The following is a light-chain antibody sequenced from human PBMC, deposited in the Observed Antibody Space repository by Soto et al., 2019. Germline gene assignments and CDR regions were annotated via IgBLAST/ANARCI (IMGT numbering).Light chain of an antibody. CDR1: QNINNY. CDR2: DAS. CDR3: QQYENRPT. Sequence: DTQMTQSPSSLSASVGDRVTITCQSSQNINNYLNWYQQKPGRAPKLLIYDASNLEAGVPSRFRGSGSGTDFTFTSSRLQPEDIATYYCQQYENRPTFGQGTRLEIK. J-gene: IGKJ5*01. V-gene: IGKV1-33*01.